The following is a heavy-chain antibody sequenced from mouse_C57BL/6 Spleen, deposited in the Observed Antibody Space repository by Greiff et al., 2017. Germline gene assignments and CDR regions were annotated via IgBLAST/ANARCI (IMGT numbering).Heavy chain of an antibody. D-gene: IGHD2-12*01. CDR1: GFTFSSYA. J-gene: IGHJ4*01. V-gene: IGHV5-4*03. Sequence: EVKLMESGGGLVKPGGSLKLSCAASGFTFSSYAMSWVRQTPEKRLEWVATISDGGSYTYYPDNVKGRFTISRDNAKNNLYLQMSHLKSEDTAMYYCALLYRKEAMDYWGQGTSVTVSS. CDR2: ISDGGSYT. CDR3: ALLYRKEAMDY.